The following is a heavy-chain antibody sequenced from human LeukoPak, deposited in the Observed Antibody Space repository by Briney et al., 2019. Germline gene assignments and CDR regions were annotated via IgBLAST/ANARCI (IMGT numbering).Heavy chain of an antibody. D-gene: IGHD3-10*01. CDR3: ARALYGSGVFDS. CDR1: GGSISSYY. CDR2: IYYTGTT. Sequence: KASETLSLTCTVSGGSISSYYWSWIRQPPGKGLEWIGDIYYTGTTNYNPSLKSRVSISVDTSKIQFSLKLSSVTSADTAVYYCARALYGSGVFDSWGQGTLVTVSS. V-gene: IGHV4-59*01. J-gene: IGHJ4*02.